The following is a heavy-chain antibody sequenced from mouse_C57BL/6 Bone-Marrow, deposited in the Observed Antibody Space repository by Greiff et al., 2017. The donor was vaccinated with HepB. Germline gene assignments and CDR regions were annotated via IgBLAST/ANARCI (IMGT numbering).Heavy chain of an antibody. J-gene: IGHJ2*01. D-gene: IGHD5-1-1*01. CDR2: INPSSGYT. Sequence: QVQLQQSGAELARPGASVKMSCKASGYTFTSYTMHWVKQRPGQGLEWIGYINPSSGYTKYNQKFKDKATLTADKSSSTAYMQLSSLPSEDSAVYYCARRGKHTLDYWGQGTTLTVSS. V-gene: IGHV1-4*01. CDR1: GYTFTSYT. CDR3: ARRGKHTLDY.